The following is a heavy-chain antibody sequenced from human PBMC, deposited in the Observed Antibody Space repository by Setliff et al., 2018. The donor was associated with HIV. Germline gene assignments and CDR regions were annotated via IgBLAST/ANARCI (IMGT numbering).Heavy chain of an antibody. CDR1: DGSRSGIH. Sequence: SETLSLTCAVFDGSRSGIHWSWIRQPPGKGLEWIAEINFGGGTNHNPSLKSRVTITVDTSKSHVSLMLRSVTAADTAVYYCARAGNYGAFDGFDIWGQGTMVTVSS. CDR3: ARAGNYGAFDGFDI. V-gene: IGHV4-34*01. CDR2: INFGGGT. J-gene: IGHJ3*02. D-gene: IGHD1-7*01.